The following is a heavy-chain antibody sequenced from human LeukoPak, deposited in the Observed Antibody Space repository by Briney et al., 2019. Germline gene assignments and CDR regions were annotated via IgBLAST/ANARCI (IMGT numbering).Heavy chain of an antibody. CDR2: ISYDGSNK. D-gene: IGHD2-15*01. CDR3: AKELRRSPTYYFDY. Sequence: GGSLRLSCAASGFTFSSYGMHWVRQAPGKGLEWVAIISYDGSNKYYADSVKGRFTISRDNSKNTLYLQMNSLRAEDTAIYFGAKELRRSPTYYFDYWGQGTLVTVSS. J-gene: IGHJ4*02. CDR1: GFTFSSYG. V-gene: IGHV3-30*18.